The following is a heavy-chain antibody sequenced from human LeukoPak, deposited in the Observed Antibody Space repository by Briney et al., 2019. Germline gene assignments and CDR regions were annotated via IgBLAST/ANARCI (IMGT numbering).Heavy chain of an antibody. Sequence: GRSLRLSCAASGFSFNSYAVHWVRQAPGKGLEWVAVISYDGSINFYAASVKGRFTISRDNSKNTLYLQMNSLRTEDTALYFCARDRRYCGGGSCYFDYFFDHWGQGTLVTVSS. CDR3: ARDRRYCGGGSCYFDYFFDH. V-gene: IGHV3-30-3*01. D-gene: IGHD2-15*01. J-gene: IGHJ4*02. CDR1: GFSFNSYA. CDR2: ISYDGSIN.